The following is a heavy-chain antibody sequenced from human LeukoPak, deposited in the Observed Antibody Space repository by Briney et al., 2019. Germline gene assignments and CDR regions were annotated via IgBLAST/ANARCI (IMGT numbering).Heavy chain of an antibody. CDR3: ARGYSGYDPFDY. J-gene: IGHJ4*02. Sequence: SETLSLTCAVYGGSFSGYYWSWIRQPPGKGLEWIGEINHSGSTNYNPSLKSRVTISVDTSKNQFSLKLSSVTAADTAVYYCARGYSGYDPFDYRGQGTLVTVSS. V-gene: IGHV4-34*01. CDR1: GGSFSGYY. D-gene: IGHD5-12*01. CDR2: INHSGST.